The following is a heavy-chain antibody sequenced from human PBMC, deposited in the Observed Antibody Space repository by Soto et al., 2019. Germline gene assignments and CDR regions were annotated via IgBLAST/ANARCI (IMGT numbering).Heavy chain of an antibody. V-gene: IGHV1-69*08. CDR2: IIPILGIA. CDR3: ARDVYSSSWSQGYYGMDV. Sequence: QVQLVQSGAEVKKPGSSVKVSCKASGGTFSSYTISWVRQAPGQGLEWMGRIIPILGIANYAQKFQGRVTITADKSTSTAYMEPSSRRAEDTAVYYCARDVYSSSWSQGYYGMDVWGQGTTVTVSS. CDR1: GGTFSSYT. J-gene: IGHJ6*02. D-gene: IGHD6-13*01.